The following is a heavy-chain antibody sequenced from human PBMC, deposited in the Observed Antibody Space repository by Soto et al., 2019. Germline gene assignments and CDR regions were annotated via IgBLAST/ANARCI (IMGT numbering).Heavy chain of an antibody. Sequence: QTLSLTCAISGDSVSDNSAAWNWIRQSPSRGLEWLGRTYYRSKWYNDYAVSVKNRITVTPDTSKNQFSLHLNSVTPEDTAVYYCAGYWNYESHYGMDVWGQGTTVTVSS. D-gene: IGHD1-7*01. V-gene: IGHV6-1*01. CDR3: AGYWNYESHYGMDV. CDR1: GDSVSDNSAA. J-gene: IGHJ6*02. CDR2: TYYRSKWYN.